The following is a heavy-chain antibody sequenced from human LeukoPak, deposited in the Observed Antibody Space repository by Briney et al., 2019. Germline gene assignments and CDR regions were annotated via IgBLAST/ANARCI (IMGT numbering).Heavy chain of an antibody. Sequence: PSETLSLTCTVSGGSISNHYWSWIRQPPGKRLEWIGYVFYSGSTNYNPALKSRVTISVDTSKNQFSLKLSSVTAADTAVYYCARLLVVSAGAYYFDYWGQGTLVTVSS. CDR3: ARLLVVSAGAYYFDY. CDR2: VFYSGST. D-gene: IGHD2-15*01. V-gene: IGHV4-59*11. J-gene: IGHJ4*02. CDR1: GGSISNHY.